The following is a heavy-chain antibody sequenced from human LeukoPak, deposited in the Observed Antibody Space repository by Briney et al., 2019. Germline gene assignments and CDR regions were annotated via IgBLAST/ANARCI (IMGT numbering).Heavy chain of an antibody. Sequence: PSGTLSLTCAVSGGSISSSNWWSWVRQPPGKGLEWIGEIYHSGSTNYNPSLKSRVTISVDKSKNQFSLKLSSVTAADTAVYYCASNPVTEYGRENWCDPWGQGTLVTVSS. CDR2: IYHSGST. CDR1: GGSISSSNW. CDR3: ASNPVTEYGRENWCDP. V-gene: IGHV4-4*02. D-gene: IGHD3-10*01. J-gene: IGHJ5*02.